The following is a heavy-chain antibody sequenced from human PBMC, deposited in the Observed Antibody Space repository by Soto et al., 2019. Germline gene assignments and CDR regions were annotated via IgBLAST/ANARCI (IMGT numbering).Heavy chain of an antibody. CDR3: AAGSTVNRAGAFDI. Sequence: ASVKVSCKASGFTFTSSAVQWVRQARGQRLEWIGWIVVGSGNTNYAQKFQERVTITRDMSTSTAYMELSSLRSEDTAVYYCAAGSTVNRAGAFDIWGQGTMVTVSS. J-gene: IGHJ3*02. V-gene: IGHV1-58*01. CDR1: GFTFTSSA. D-gene: IGHD4-17*01. CDR2: IVVGSGNT.